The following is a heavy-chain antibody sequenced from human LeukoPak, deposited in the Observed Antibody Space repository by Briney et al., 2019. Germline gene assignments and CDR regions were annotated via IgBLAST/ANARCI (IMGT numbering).Heavy chain of an antibody. CDR2: ISSNGGST. CDR3: VKELGSGSYSWFDP. J-gene: IGHJ5*02. V-gene: IGHV3-64D*06. D-gene: IGHD3-10*01. CDR1: GFTFSSYA. Sequence: GGSLRLSCSASGFTFSSYAMHWVRQAPGKGPEYVSAISSNGGSTYYADSVKGRFTISRDNSKNTLYLQMSSLRAEDTAVYYCVKELGSGSYSWFDPWGQGTLVTVSS.